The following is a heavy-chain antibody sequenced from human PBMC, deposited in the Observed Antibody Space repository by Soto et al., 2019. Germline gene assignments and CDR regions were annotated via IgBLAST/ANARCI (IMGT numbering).Heavy chain of an antibody. Sequence: GGSLRLSCAASGFSFTGYALSWVRQSPGKGPEWVSFVSGSGGNTNYAESVKGRFTISRDNPKNMVYLQLNSLTAEDTAIYYCAKDRGIVGATCFDYWGQGTQVTVSS. J-gene: IGHJ4*02. CDR1: GFSFTGYA. CDR3: AKDRGIVGATCFDY. CDR2: VSGSGGNT. V-gene: IGHV3-23*01. D-gene: IGHD1-26*01.